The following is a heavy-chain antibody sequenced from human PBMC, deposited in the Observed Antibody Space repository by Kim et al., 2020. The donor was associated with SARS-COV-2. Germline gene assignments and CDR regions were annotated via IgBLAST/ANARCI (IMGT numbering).Heavy chain of an antibody. J-gene: IGHJ4*02. D-gene: IGHD3-16*02. V-gene: IGHV3-11*06. Sequence: DSVKGRFTISRDNAKNSLYLQMNSLRAEDTDVYYCARAPRKFGGVIGNFDYWGQGTLVTVSS. CDR3: ARAPRKFGGVIGNFDY.